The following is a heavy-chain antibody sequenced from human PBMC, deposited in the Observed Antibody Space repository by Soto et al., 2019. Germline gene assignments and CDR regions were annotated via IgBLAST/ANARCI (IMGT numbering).Heavy chain of an antibody. CDR3: ARGRSTILPVGNDYYYYGMGV. J-gene: IGHJ6*02. Sequence: SETLSITCAVYGGPFCGYYWSWIRQPPGKGLEWIGEINHSGSTNYNPSLKSRVTMSVDTSKNQFSLKLSSVTAADTAVYYCARGRSTILPVGNDYYYYGMGVWGQGPTVTASS. D-gene: IGHD3-3*01. CDR2: INHSGST. CDR1: GGPFCGYY. V-gene: IGHV4-34*01.